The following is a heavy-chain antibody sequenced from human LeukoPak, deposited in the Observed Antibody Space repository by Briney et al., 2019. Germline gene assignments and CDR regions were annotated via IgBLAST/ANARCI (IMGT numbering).Heavy chain of an antibody. CDR3: ARQYCSPTSCFLDY. J-gene: IGHJ4*02. CDR1: GGSISNSNYY. CDR2: IYYSGST. V-gene: IGHV4-39*01. Sequence: SETLSLTCTVSGGSISNSNYYWGWIRQPPGEGLEWIGSIYYSGSTYYNPSLKSRVTISVDTSKSQFSLKLSSVTAADTAVYYCARQYCSPTSCFLDYWGQGTLVTVSS. D-gene: IGHD2-2*01.